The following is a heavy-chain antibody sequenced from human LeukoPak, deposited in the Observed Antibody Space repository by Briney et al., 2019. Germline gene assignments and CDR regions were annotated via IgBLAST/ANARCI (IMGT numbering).Heavy chain of an antibody. CDR3: AFLVREPLH. CDR2: IESNGSDG. CDR1: GFSFSQYY. J-gene: IGHJ1*01. V-gene: IGHV3-7*01. D-gene: IGHD3-10*01. Sequence: GGSLRLSCAVSGFSFSQYYMGWVRQAPGKGLEWEAIIESNGSDGKYVDSVKGRFTISRDNAKNSLYLQMSSLTAEDTAIYYCAFLVREPLHWGRGTLVTVSS.